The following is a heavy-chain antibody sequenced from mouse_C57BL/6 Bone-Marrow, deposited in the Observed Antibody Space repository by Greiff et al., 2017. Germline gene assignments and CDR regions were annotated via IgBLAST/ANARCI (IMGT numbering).Heavy chain of an antibody. J-gene: IGHJ2*01. V-gene: IGHV5-17*01. CDR3: AREGTPFDY. CDR1: GFTFSDYG. CDR2: ISSGSSTI. Sequence: DVMLVESGGGLVKPGGSLKLSCAASGFTFSDYGMHWVRQAPEKGLEWVAYISSGSSTIYYADTVKGRFTISRDNAKNTLFLQMTSLRSEDTAMDYWAREGTPFDYWGQGTTRTVSS. D-gene: IGHD3-3*01.